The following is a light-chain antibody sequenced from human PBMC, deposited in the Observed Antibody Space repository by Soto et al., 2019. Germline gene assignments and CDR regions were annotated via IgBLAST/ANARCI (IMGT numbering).Light chain of an antibody. Sequence: EIVLTQSPATLSLSPGERATLSCRASEIVAGYLAWYQQKPGLPVRLLIYETSNRVIGLPDRFSGSGSGTDFTLTISRLEPEDFAVYYCQQYGSSSTFGQGTRLEI. CDR1: EIVAGY. CDR3: QQYGSSST. J-gene: IGKJ5*01. V-gene: IGKV3D-20*01. CDR2: ETS.